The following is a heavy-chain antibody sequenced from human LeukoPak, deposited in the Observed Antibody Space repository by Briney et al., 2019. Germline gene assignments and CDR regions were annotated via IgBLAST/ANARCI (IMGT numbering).Heavy chain of an antibody. CDR3: AREGMRQLVDY. J-gene: IGHJ4*02. V-gene: IGHV1-69*04. CDR1: GYSFTASY. CDR2: IIPILGIA. Sequence: PEASVKVSCKASGYSFTASYIHWVRQAPGQGLEWMGRIIPILGIANYAQKFQGRVTITADKSTSTAYMELSSLRSEDTAVYYCAREGMRQLVDYWGQGTLVTVSS. D-gene: IGHD2-8*01.